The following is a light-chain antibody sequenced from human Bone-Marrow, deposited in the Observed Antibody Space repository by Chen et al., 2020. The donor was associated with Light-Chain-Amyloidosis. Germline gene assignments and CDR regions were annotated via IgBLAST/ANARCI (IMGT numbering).Light chain of an antibody. CDR1: SGSIATNY. V-gene: IGLV6-57*01. CDR2: EDD. J-gene: IGLJ3*02. CDR3: QSYQGSSQGV. Sequence: NFMLTQPHSVSESPGKTVIISCTRSSGSIATNYVQWYQQRPGSSPTTVIYEDDQRPSGVPDRFSGSIDRCSNSVSLTISGLKTEDEADYYCQSYQGSSQGVFGGGTKLTVL.